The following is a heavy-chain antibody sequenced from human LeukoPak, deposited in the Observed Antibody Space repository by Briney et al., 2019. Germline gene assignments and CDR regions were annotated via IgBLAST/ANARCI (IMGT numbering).Heavy chain of an antibody. CDR3: AHKISLADLFDY. Sequence: ESGPTLVKPTQTLTLTCTVSGFSLTTLGVGVGWVRQPPGKALEWLALIYWDDDERYSPTLKSRLTITKDTSRNQVALTMTNMDPVDTATYFCAHKISLADLFDYWGQGILVTVSS. D-gene: IGHD6-6*01. CDR2: IYWDDDE. V-gene: IGHV2-5*02. J-gene: IGHJ4*02. CDR1: GFSLTTLGVG.